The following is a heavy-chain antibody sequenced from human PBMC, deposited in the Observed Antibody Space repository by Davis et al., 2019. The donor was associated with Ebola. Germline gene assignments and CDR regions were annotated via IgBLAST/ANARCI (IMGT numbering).Heavy chain of an antibody. D-gene: IGHD2-15*01. V-gene: IGHV3-48*02. Sequence: GESLKISCAASGFAFGSNSMGWVRQPPEKGLEWVSYISHTATTIYYADSVKGRFTVSRDNANSSLYLQMNSLRDEDTAVYYCARGLHGGADYWGQGTHVTVS. J-gene: IGHJ4*02. CDR2: ISHTATTI. CDR1: GFAFGSNS. CDR3: ARGLHGGADY.